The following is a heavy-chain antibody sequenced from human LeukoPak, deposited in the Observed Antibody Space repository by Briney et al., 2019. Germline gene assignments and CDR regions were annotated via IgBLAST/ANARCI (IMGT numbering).Heavy chain of an antibody. CDR1: GYTFTSYD. D-gene: IGHD2-2*01. Sequence: ASVKASCKASGYTFTSYDINWVRQAAGQGLEWMGWMNPNSGNTGCAQKFQGRVTMTRNTSISTAYMELSSRRSEDTAVYYCARVGYCSSSTCYYWFDPWGQGTLVTVSS. J-gene: IGHJ5*02. CDR3: ARVGYCSSSTCYYWFDP. CDR2: MNPNSGNT. V-gene: IGHV1-8*01.